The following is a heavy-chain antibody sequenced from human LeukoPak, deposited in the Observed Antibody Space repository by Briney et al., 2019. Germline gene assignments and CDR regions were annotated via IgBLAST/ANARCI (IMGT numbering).Heavy chain of an antibody. J-gene: IGHJ5*02. CDR2: IYHSGST. V-gene: IGHV4-38-2*02. CDR3: ARDLENYYGSGTAGDWFDP. Sequence: PSETLSLTCTVSGYSISSGYYWVWIRQPPGKGLEWIGSIYHSGSTYYNPSLKSRVSISVDTSKNQLFLKLISVTAADTAVYYCARDLENYYGSGTAGDWFDPWGQGTLVTVSS. D-gene: IGHD3-10*01. CDR1: GYSISSGYY.